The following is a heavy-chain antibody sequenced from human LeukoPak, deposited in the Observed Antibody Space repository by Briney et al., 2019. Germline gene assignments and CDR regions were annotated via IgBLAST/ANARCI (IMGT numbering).Heavy chain of an antibody. CDR3: ARHPYGSGSSPDY. Sequence: SETLSLTCTVSGGSISGYYWSWIRQPPGKGLEWIGYISYSGSTNYNPSLKSRATISLDTSKNQLSLKLSSVTAADTAVYYCARHPYGSGSSPDYWGQGTLVIVSS. CDR1: GGSISGYY. V-gene: IGHV4-59*08. J-gene: IGHJ4*02. CDR2: ISYSGST. D-gene: IGHD3-10*01.